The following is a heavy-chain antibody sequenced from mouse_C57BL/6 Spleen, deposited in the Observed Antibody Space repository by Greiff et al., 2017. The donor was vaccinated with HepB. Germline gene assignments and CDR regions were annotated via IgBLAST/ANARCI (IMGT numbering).Heavy chain of an antibody. V-gene: IGHV5-4*01. D-gene: IGHD2-3*01. CDR3: ARDREIYDGYPYWYFDV. CDR2: ISDGGSYT. Sequence: EVQRVESGGGLVKPGGSLKLSCAASGFTFSSYAMSWVRQTPEKRLEWVATISDGGSYTYYPDNVKGRFTISRDNAKNNLYLQMSHLKSEDTAMYYCARDREIYDGYPYWYFDVWGTGTTVTGSS. CDR1: GFTFSSYA. J-gene: IGHJ1*03.